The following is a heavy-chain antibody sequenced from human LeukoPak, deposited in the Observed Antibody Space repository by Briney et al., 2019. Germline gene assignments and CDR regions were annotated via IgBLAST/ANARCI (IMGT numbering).Heavy chain of an antibody. J-gene: IGHJ4*02. Sequence: GGSLRLSCAASGFTVSSNSMNWVRQAPGKGLEWVSVIYSGGTTYYADSVKGRFTVSRGNSKNTLFLQMDSLRAEDTAIYYCARNSGTAPLGYWGQGTLVTVSS. CDR1: GFTVSSNS. CDR2: IYSGGTT. CDR3: ARNSGTAPLGY. D-gene: IGHD2-8*02. V-gene: IGHV3-53*01.